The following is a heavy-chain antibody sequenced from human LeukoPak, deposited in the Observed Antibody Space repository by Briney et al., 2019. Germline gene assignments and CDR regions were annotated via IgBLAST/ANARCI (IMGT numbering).Heavy chain of an antibody. V-gene: IGHV4-39*01. CDR2: IYYSGST. CDR3: ARAKAVAGTGGDNWFDP. D-gene: IGHD6-19*01. Sequence: SETLSLTCTVSGGSISSSSYYWGWIRQPPGKGLEWIGSIYYSGSTYYNPSLKSRVTISVDTSKNQFSLKLSSVTAADTAVYYCARAKAVAGTGGDNWFDPWGQGTLVTVSS. J-gene: IGHJ5*02. CDR1: GGSISSSSYY.